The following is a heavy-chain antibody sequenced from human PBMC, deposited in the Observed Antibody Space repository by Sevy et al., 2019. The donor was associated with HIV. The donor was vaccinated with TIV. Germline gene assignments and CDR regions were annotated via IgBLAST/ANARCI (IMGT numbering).Heavy chain of an antibody. CDR3: ARGPDYYDSSGYYYQ. D-gene: IGHD3-22*01. V-gene: IGHV3-21*01. J-gene: IGHJ4*02. CDR1: GFTFSSYS. CDR2: INSISTYI. Sequence: GGSLRPSCAASGFTFSSYSMHWVRQAPGKGLEWVSSINSISTYIYYADSVKGRFTISRDNAKNSLYLQMNSLRAEDTAVYYCARGPDYYDSSGYYYQWGQGTLVTVSS.